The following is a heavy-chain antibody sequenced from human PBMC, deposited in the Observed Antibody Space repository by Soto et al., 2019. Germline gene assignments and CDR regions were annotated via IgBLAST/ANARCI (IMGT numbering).Heavy chain of an antibody. J-gene: IGHJ5*01. D-gene: IGHD3-10*01. CDR2: IIPFSGTP. V-gene: IGHV1-69*01. CDR3: ARAHYRGGSGNFWINWFDS. CDR1: GDTFSTYG. Sequence: QVQLVQSGAEVKKPGSSVKVSCEPSGDTFSTYGLNWVRQAPGQGLEWMGGIIPFSGTPNYAQKFQDRVTITADESTCTAYMEVTSLRLEDTAVYYCARAHYRGGSGNFWINWFDSWGQGTLVTVSS.